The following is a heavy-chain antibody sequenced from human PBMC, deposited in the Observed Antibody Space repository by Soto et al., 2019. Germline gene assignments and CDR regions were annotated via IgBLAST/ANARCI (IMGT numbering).Heavy chain of an antibody. CDR2: IIPIFGNT. V-gene: IGHV1-18*01. Sequence: GASVKVSCKASGGTFSSYAISWVRQAPGQGLEWMGGIIPIFGNTNYAQKLQGRVTMTTDTSTSTAYMELRSLRSDDTAVYYCARAGYYDILTGYSLYYYGMDVWGQGTTVTVSS. J-gene: IGHJ6*02. CDR1: GGTFSSYA. CDR3: ARAGYYDILTGYSLYYYGMDV. D-gene: IGHD3-9*01.